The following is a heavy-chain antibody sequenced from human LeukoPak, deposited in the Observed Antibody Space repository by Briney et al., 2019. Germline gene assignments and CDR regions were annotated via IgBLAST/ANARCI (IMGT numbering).Heavy chain of an antibody. J-gene: IGHJ4*02. CDR1: GGSISSGGYY. V-gene: IGHV4-31*03. D-gene: IGHD3-10*01. Sequence: SETLSLTCTVSGGSISSGGYYWSWIRQHPGKGLEWIGYIYYSGSTYYNPSLKSRVTISVDTSKNQFSPKLSSVTAADTAVYYCARWAFGVRGVIRNFDYWGQGTLVTVSS. CDR2: IYYSGST. CDR3: ARWAFGVRGVIRNFDY.